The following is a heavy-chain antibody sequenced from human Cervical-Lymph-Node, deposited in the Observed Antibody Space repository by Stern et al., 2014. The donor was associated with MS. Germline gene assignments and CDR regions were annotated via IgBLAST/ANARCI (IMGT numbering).Heavy chain of an antibody. D-gene: IGHD4-11*01. CDR3: ARVRHDYSNYWFDP. CDR2: IYYSGNT. V-gene: IGHV4-31*03. J-gene: IGHJ5*02. Sequence: MQLVESGPGLVKPSQTLSLTCSVSGASISSGTYYWTWIRQHPGEGLEWIGNIYYSGNTHYNPSLKSRVFISLDTSKNQFSLRLSSVTSADTAVYYCARVRHDYSNYWFDPWGQGTLVTVSS. CDR1: GASISSGTYY.